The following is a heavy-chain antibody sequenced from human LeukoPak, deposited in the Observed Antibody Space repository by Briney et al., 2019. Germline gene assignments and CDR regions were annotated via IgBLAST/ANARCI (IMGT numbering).Heavy chain of an antibody. V-gene: IGHV4-30-4*01. CDR2: IYYSGST. J-gene: IGHJ6*02. Sequence: SQTLSLTCTVSGGSISSDDSYWSWIRQAPGKGLEWIGYIYYSGSTNYNPSLKSRVTISVDTSKNQFSLKLSSVTAADTAVYYCARGGGGPYYYYGMDVWGQGTTVTVSS. CDR1: GGSISSDDSY. CDR3: ARGGGGPYYYYGMDV. D-gene: IGHD4-23*01.